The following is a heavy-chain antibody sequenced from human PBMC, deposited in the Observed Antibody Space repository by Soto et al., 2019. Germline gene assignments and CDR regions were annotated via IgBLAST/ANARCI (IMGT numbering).Heavy chain of an antibody. CDR2: ITWNSETI. J-gene: IGHJ4*02. V-gene: IGHV3-9*01. CDR3: TRDDQGIATSGTPILGS. Sequence: EVQLVESGGRLVQPGTSLRLSCIASGFRFDDYAMHWVRQAPGKGLEWVSCITWNSETIDYVESVRGRFTISRDNAEKSVFLQMDSLSPEDTALYYCTRDDQGIATSGTPILGSWGQGTPVTVSS. CDR1: GFRFDDYA. D-gene: IGHD6-13*01.